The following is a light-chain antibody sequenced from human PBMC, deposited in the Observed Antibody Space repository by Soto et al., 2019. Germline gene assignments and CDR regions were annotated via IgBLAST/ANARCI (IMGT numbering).Light chain of an antibody. Sequence: DIQMTQSPSSLSSSVGDRVTITCRTSQGINDYLNWYQMKPGEAPKLLIYAASALQSGIPSRFSGSASGTEFTLTITSLQPEDIATSYCQQSYKFPRTFGQGTKVEVK. V-gene: IGKV1-39*01. CDR3: QQSYKFPRT. CDR2: AAS. J-gene: IGKJ1*01. CDR1: QGINDY.